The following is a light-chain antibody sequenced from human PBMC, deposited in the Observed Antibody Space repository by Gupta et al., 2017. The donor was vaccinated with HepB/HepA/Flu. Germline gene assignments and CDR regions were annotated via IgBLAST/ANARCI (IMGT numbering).Light chain of an antibody. CDR1: SSDVGNSNY. V-gene: IGLV2-11*01. Sequence: QSALTQPRSVSGSPGQSVTISCTGSSSDVGNSNYVSWYQHHPGKAPKLMIYDVSKWPTGVPDRFSGSKSGNTASLTISGLQAEDEADYYCCSYAGSDTHYVFGTGTKVTVL. J-gene: IGLJ1*01. CDR3: CSYAGSDTHYV. CDR2: DVS.